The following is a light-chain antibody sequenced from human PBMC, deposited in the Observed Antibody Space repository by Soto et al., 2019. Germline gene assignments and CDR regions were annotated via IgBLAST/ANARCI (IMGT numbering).Light chain of an antibody. Sequence: AIQLTQSPSSLSASIGDRGTITCRARQGIGSALSWYQQAPGKPPKLLIFDASTLGNGVPSRFSGGGAGTDFTLTISSLQLEDFAIYYCLLFNTYPQAFGGGTKVEIK. CDR3: LLFNTYPQA. CDR1: QGIGSA. V-gene: IGKV1-13*02. J-gene: IGKJ4*01. CDR2: DAS.